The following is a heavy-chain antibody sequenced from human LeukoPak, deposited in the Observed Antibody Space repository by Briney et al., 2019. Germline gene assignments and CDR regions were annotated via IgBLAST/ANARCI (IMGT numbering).Heavy chain of an antibody. V-gene: IGHV1-46*01. CDR1: GYSFTIFH. D-gene: IGHD5-12*01. J-gene: IGHJ3*02. CDR2: INPSDGST. CDR3: ARESTFRLLRNVSDI. Sequence: ASAKVSCKASGYSFTIFHIHWVRQAPGQGLEWMGMINPSDGSTSYAQKFQGRVTMTSDTSTSTVAMDLCSLRSDDTAVYYCARESTFRLLRNVSDIWGQGTMVTVSS.